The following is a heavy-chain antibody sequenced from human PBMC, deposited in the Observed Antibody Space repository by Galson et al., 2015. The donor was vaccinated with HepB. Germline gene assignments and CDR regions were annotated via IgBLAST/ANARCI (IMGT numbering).Heavy chain of an antibody. Sequence: SETLSLTCTVTSDSITSRNWWIWVRQPPGKGLEWIGEVYHTGRTNYKPSLKSRVTMSVDKSTNQFFLGLSSVTAADTAVYYLARGYLVSGRADNWGQGILVTVSS. CDR2: VYHTGRT. V-gene: IGHV4-4*02. J-gene: IGHJ4*02. D-gene: IGHD3-10*01. CDR3: ARGYLVSGRADN. CDR1: SDSITSRNW.